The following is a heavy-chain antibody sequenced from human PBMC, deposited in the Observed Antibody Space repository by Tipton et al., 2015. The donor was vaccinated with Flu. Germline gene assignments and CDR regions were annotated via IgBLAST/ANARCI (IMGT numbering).Heavy chain of an antibody. CDR1: GYTFTGYY. V-gene: IGHV1-2*06. D-gene: IGHD4-23*01. CDR2: INPNSGGT. J-gene: IGHJ3*02. Sequence: QVQLVQSGTEVKKPGASVKVSCKASGYTFTGYYMHWVRQAPGQGLEWMGRINPNSGGTNYAQKFQGRVTMTRDTSISTAYMELSRLRSDDTAEYYCARRWMTTYAFDIWGQGTMVTVSS. CDR3: ARRWMTTYAFDI.